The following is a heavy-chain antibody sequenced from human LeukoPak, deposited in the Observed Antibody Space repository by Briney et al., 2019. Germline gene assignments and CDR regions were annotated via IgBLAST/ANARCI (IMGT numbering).Heavy chain of an antibody. Sequence: SETLSLTCTVSGGSISSYYWSWIRQHPWKGQVWIGYIYYSGRTHYNPSLKSRVAISVDTSKNQFSLKLSSVAAADTAVYYCAREVSEDYDFWSGYSPGAFDIWGQGTMVTVSS. J-gene: IGHJ3*02. CDR2: IYYSGRT. CDR1: GGSISSYY. V-gene: IGHV4-59*01. D-gene: IGHD3-3*01. CDR3: AREVSEDYDFWSGYSPGAFDI.